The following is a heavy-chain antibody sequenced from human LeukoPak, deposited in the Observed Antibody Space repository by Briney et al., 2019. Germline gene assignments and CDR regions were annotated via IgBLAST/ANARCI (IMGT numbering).Heavy chain of an antibody. CDR3: ANQVAYYYDSSGYPFDY. J-gene: IGHJ4*02. V-gene: IGHV3-23*01. CDR1: GFTFSSYA. CDR2: ISGSGGST. Sequence: GGSLRLSCAASGFTFSSYAMSWVRQAPGKGLEWVSAISGSGGSTYYADSVKGRFTISRDNSKNTLYLQMNSLRAEDTAVYYCANQVAYYYDSSGYPFDYWGQGTLVTVSP. D-gene: IGHD3-22*01.